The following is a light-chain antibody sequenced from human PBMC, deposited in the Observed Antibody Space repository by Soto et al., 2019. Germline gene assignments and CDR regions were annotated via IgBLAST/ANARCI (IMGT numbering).Light chain of an antibody. V-gene: IGKV1-5*01. CDR1: QSVTDW. J-gene: IGKJ2*02. CDR2: DAS. CDR3: QQYYRSCI. Sequence: DIQLTQSPSTLSASVGDRVTITCRASQSVTDWLAWYQQKPGKAPKLLIYDASSLQSGVPSRFSGSGSGKEFSPTISSLQPDDFATYYCQQYYRSCIFGQGTK.